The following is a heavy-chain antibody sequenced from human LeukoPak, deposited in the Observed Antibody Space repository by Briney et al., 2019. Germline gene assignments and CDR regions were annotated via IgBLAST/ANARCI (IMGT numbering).Heavy chain of an antibody. CDR3: ARDRGIPRASYYYGMDV. V-gene: IGHV3-7*03. Sequence: GGSLRLSCAASGFTFSSYWMSWVRQAPGKGLEWVANIKQDGSEKYYVDSVKGRFTISRDNAKNSLYLQMNSLRAEDTAVYYCARDRGIPRASYYYGMDVWGQGTTVTVSS. CDR2: IKQDGSEK. CDR1: GFTFSSYW. J-gene: IGHJ6*02. D-gene: IGHD3-10*01.